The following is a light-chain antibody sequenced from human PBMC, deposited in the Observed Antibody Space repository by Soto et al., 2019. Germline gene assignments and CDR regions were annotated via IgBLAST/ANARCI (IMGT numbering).Light chain of an antibody. Sequence: EIVMMQSPATLSVSPGERATLSCRASQSIASNLAWYQQKPGQAPRLLLHGASNRATGVPARFSGSGSGTEFTLTISSLQSEDFAVYFCQQYHNYPPQYSFGQGTKLQIK. CDR3: QQYHNYPPQYS. CDR1: QSIASN. J-gene: IGKJ2*03. CDR2: GAS. V-gene: IGKV3-15*01.